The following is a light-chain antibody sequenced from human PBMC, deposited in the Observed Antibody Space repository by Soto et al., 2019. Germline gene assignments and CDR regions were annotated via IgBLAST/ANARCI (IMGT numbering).Light chain of an antibody. CDR3: QSYDSRLSGVV. Sequence: QSVLTQPPSVSGAPGQRVTISCTGSSSNIGAGYDVHWYQQLPGTAPKLLIYGNSNRPSGVPDRFSDSKSGTSASLAITGLQAEDEADYYCQSYDSRLSGVVFGGGTKLNVL. V-gene: IGLV1-40*01. CDR1: SSNIGAGYD. J-gene: IGLJ2*01. CDR2: GNS.